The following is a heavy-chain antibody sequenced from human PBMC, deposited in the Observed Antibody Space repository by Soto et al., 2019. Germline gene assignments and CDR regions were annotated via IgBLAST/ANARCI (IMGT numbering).Heavy chain of an antibody. V-gene: IGHV4-31*03. CDR1: GGSISSGSYF. CDR3: ARFLGPVTFDL. Sequence: KLSETLSLTCSVCGGSISSGSYFWSWIRQHPGKGLEWIGYIYYSGSTNYNPSLKSRVTISVDTSKNQFSLKLSSVTAADTAVYYCARFLGPVTFDLWGQRTLVTVPQ. CDR2: IYYSGST. J-gene: IGHJ4*02.